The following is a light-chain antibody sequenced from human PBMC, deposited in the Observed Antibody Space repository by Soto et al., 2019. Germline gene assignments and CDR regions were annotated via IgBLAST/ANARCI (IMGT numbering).Light chain of an antibody. CDR1: QRVSSSL. CDR2: GAS. J-gene: IGKJ1*01. V-gene: IGKV3-20*01. Sequence: IVLTQSPGTLSLSPGERATLSCRARQRVSSSLLAWYQQKPGQAPRLLIYGASDRAAGIPDRFSGSGSETDFTLTIRGLDPVDFSVYYCQNYGNSPWTFGQGTKVEI. CDR3: QNYGNSPWT.